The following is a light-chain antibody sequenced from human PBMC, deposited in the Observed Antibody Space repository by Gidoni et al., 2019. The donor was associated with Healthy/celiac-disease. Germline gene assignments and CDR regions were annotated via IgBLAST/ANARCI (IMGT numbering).Light chain of an antibody. CDR1: SLRSYY. J-gene: IGLJ2*01. V-gene: IGLV3-19*01. CDR3: NSRDSSGNHLRV. CDR2: GKT. Sequence: SSALPQDPAVSVALGQTVRITCQGDSLRSYYASWYQQKPGQAPVLVIYGKTNRPPGIPDRFSGSSSGNTASLTITGAQAEDEADYYCNSRDSSGNHLRVFGGGTKLTVL.